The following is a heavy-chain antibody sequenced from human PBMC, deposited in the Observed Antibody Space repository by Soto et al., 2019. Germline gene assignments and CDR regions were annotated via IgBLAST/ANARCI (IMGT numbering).Heavy chain of an antibody. V-gene: IGHV3-7*01. D-gene: IGHD6-19*01. Sequence: GGSLRLSCAASGFTFRSYWMSWVRQAPGKGLEWVANIKQDGSEKYYVDSVKGRFTITRDNAKNSLYLQMNSLRAEDTAVYYCARDFRSIAVAGSYYYYYGMDVWGQGTTVTVSS. CDR2: IKQDGSEK. CDR1: GFTFRSYW. J-gene: IGHJ6*02. CDR3: ARDFRSIAVAGSYYYYYGMDV.